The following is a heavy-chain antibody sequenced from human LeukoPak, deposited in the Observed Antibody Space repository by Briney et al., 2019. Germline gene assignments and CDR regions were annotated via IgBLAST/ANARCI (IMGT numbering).Heavy chain of an antibody. V-gene: IGHV1-69*05. D-gene: IGHD4-17*01. J-gene: IGHJ6*02. CDR1: GGTFSSYA. CDR2: IIPIFGTA. CDR3: AAFPISGDYPFYGMDV. Sequence: SVKVSCKASGGTFSSYAISWVRQAPGQGLEWMGGIIPIFGTANYAQKFQERVTITRDMSTSTAYMELSSLRSEDTAVYYCAAFPISGDYPFYGMDVWGQGTTVTVSS.